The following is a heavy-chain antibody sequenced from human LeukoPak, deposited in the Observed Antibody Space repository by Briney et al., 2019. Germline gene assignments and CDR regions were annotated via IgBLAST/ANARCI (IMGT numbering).Heavy chain of an antibody. Sequence: GASVKVSCKASGYTFTSYYMHWVRQPPRQGLEWMGIINTSGGSTSYAQTSQGRVTMTRDTSTSTVYMELSSLRSEDTAVYYCARDLPSYGSGSYYPSYYFDYWGQGTLVTVSS. D-gene: IGHD3-10*01. CDR3: ARDLPSYGSGSYYPSYYFDY. J-gene: IGHJ4*02. CDR1: GYTFTSYY. CDR2: INTSGGST. V-gene: IGHV1-46*01.